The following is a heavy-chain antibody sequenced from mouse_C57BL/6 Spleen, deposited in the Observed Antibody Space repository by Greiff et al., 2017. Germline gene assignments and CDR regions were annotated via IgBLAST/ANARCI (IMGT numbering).Heavy chain of an antibody. J-gene: IGHJ2*01. D-gene: IGHD1-1*01. V-gene: IGHV1-64*01. CDR3: ARCTTVVYFDY. CDR1: GYTFTSYW. Sequence: QVQLQQPGAELVKPGASVKLSCKASGYTFTSYWMHWVQQRTGQGLEWLGMIHPNSGSTNYNQKFKRKATLTVDKSSSTAYMRRSSRTSEDSAVYYGARCTTVVYFDYWGQGTTRTVSS. CDR2: IHPNSGST.